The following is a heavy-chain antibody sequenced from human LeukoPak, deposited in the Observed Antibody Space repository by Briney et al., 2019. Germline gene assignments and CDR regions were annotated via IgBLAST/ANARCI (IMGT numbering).Heavy chain of an antibody. V-gene: IGHV1-2*02. CDR2: INPNSGGT. CDR3: ARDRRYDILTGYPTLDY. Sequence: ASVKVSCKASGYTFTGYYMHWVRQAPGQGLEWMGWINPNSGGTNYAQKFQGRVTMTRDTSISTAYMELSRLGSDDTAVYYCARDRRYDILTGYPTLDYWGQGTLVTVSS. J-gene: IGHJ4*02. D-gene: IGHD3-9*01. CDR1: GYTFTGYY.